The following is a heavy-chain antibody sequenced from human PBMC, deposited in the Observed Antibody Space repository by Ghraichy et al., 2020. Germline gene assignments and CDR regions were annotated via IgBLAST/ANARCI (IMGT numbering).Heavy chain of an antibody. CDR3: ARPGYSGYDPFDY. CDR2: IYHSGST. D-gene: IGHD5-12*01. J-gene: IGHJ4*02. V-gene: IGHV4-38-2*02. Sequence: LETLSLTCTVSGYSISSGYYWGWIRQPPGKGLERIGSIYHSGSTYYNPSLKSRVTISVDTSKNQFSLKLSSVTAADTAVYYCARPGYSGYDPFDYWGQGTLVTVSS. CDR1: GYSISSGYY.